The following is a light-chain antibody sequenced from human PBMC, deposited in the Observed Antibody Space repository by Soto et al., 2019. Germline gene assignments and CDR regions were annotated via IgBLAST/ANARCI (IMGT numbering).Light chain of an antibody. CDR2: EVI. CDR3: CSCAGSSVYV. CDR1: SSDVGTFNL. Sequence: SVLTQVASVSWSPGQSITISCTGTSSDVGTFNLVSWYQQHPGKAPRLMIYEVIKRPSGVSNRFSGSKSGNTASLTISGLQAEDEADYYCCSCAGSSVYVFGTGTKVTVL. V-gene: IGLV2-23*02. J-gene: IGLJ1*01.